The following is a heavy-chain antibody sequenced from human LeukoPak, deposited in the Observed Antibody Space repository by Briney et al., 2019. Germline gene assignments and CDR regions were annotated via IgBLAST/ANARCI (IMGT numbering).Heavy chain of an antibody. Sequence: GASVKVPCKASGYTFTSYGISWVRQAPGQGLEWMGWISAYNGNSNYAQKLQGRVTMTTDTSTSTAYMELRSLRSDDTAVYYCARPMVRGVYDYWGQGTLVTVSS. D-gene: IGHD3-10*01. CDR1: GYTFTSYG. CDR2: ISAYNGNS. V-gene: IGHV1-18*01. J-gene: IGHJ4*02. CDR3: ARPMVRGVYDY.